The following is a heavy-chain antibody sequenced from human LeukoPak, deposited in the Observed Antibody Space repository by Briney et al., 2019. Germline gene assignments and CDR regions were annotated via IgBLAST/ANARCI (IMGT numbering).Heavy chain of an antibody. V-gene: IGHV3-23*01. Sequence: PGGSLRLSCAASGLTFSSYAMSWVRQAPGKGLEWVSAISGSGGSTYYADSVKGRFTISRDNSKNTLYLQMNSLRAEDTAVYYCAKTTEQWLVPYYFDYWGQGTLVTLSS. CDR1: GLTFSSYA. J-gene: IGHJ4*02. CDR2: ISGSGGST. CDR3: AKTTEQWLVPYYFDY. D-gene: IGHD6-19*01.